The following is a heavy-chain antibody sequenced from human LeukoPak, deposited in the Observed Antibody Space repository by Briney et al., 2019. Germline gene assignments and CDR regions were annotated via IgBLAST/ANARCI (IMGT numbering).Heavy chain of an antibody. Sequence: PSETLSLTCTVSGGSISSYYWSWIRQPPGKGLEWIGYMYYSGSTNYNPSLKSRVTISVDTSKNQFSLKLSSVTAADTAVYYCARGAPMDSSSWYVPSFDYWGQGTLVTVSS. V-gene: IGHV4-59*12. CDR3: ARGAPMDSSSWYVPSFDY. D-gene: IGHD6-13*01. J-gene: IGHJ4*02. CDR2: MYYSGST. CDR1: GGSISSYY.